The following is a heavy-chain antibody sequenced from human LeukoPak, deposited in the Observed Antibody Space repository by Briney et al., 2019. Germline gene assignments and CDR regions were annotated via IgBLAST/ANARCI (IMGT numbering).Heavy chain of an antibody. CDR2: IYYSGST. D-gene: IGHD1-26*01. Sequence: SETLSLTCTVSGGSISSSGYYWGWIRQPPGRGLGWIASIYYSGSTYNNPSLKSRVTISVDTSKNQLSLKLSSLTAADTAVYYCARHEYSGSYYGLSWFDPWGQGTLVTVSS. CDR1: GGSISSSGYY. V-gene: IGHV4-39*01. J-gene: IGHJ5*02. CDR3: ARHEYSGSYYGLSWFDP.